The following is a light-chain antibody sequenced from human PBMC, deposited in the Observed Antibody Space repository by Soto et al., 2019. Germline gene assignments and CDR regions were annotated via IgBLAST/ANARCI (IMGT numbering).Light chain of an antibody. CDR1: QSVTSKY. J-gene: IGKJ1*01. CDR2: AAS. CDR3: HQDGSSNTWT. V-gene: IGKV3-20*01. Sequence: EDVLTQSPGTVSLSPGERATLSCRARQSVTSKYLAWYQQKHGQAPRLLIYAASSRATGLPDRFSGIGSGTDFTLIISRLEHENFAVYYCHQDGSSNTWTFGQGTKVEIK.